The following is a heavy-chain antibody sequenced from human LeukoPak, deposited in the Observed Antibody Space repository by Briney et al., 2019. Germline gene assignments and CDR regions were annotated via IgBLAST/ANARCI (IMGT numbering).Heavy chain of an antibody. CDR2: IYTSGST. Sequence: SETLSLTCTVSGGSISRYYWRWIRQPAGGGLEWIGRIYTSGSTNYNPFLKSRVTMSVDTSKNQFSLKLSSVTAADTAMYYCARDTYYYGSGSPYFDYWGQGTLVTVSS. CDR3: ARDTYYYGSGSPYFDY. J-gene: IGHJ4*02. CDR1: GGSISRYY. D-gene: IGHD3-10*01. V-gene: IGHV4-4*07.